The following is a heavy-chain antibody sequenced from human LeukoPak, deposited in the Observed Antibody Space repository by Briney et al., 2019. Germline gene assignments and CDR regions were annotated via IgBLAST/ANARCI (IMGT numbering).Heavy chain of an antibody. V-gene: IGHV1-2*02. CDR3: ARVDTAMVIKTDY. D-gene: IGHD5-18*01. J-gene: IGHJ4*02. CDR2: INPDSGAT. Sequence: ASVKVSFKASGYTFAGYNMHWVRQAPGQGLEWMGWINPDSGATNYAQNFQGRVTMTRDTSISTAYMELSSLRSDDTAVYYCARVDTAMVIKTDYWGQGTLVTVSS. CDR1: GYTFAGYN.